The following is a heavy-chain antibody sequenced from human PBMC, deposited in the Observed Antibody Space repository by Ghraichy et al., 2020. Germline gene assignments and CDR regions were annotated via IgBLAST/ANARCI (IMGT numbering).Heavy chain of an antibody. CDR2: ISGRGGDT. D-gene: IGHD2-2*01. CDR1: GFTFTSYA. Sequence: GESLNISCAASGFTFTSYAMSWVRLAPGKGLEWVSVISGRGGDTYYADSVKGRFTISRDNSKNTLYLQMNSLRAEDTALYFCAKGRGCCSTSCYFYYAIDVWGQGTTITVSS. CDR3: AKGRGCCSTSCYFYYAIDV. V-gene: IGHV3-23*01. J-gene: IGHJ6*02.